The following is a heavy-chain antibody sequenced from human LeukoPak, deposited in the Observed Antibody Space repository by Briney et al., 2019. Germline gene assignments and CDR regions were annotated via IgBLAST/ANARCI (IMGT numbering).Heavy chain of an antibody. CDR1: GFIFRNYA. CDR2: ITGPGDT. CDR3: AKGKAARLVDWFDP. D-gene: IGHD6-6*01. Sequence: GGSLRLSCAASGFIFRNYAMMWVRQAPGKGLEWVSSITGPGDTFYVDSVKGRFTVFRDNSKNTLYLQLNSLTAEDTALYYCAKGKAARLVDWFDPWGQGTLVTVSS. J-gene: IGHJ5*02. V-gene: IGHV3-23*01.